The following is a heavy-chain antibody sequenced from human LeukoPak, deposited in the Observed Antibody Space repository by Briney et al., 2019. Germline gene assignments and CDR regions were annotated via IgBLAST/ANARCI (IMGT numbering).Heavy chain of an antibody. V-gene: IGHV3-21*01. CDR1: GFTFKSSS. CDR2: IGHFTGDI. D-gene: IGHD1-1*01. Sequence: GGSLRLCCVTSGFTFKSSSMSWVRQAPGKGLEWVAFIGHFTGDIFYADSVKGRFNISRDDAKDSVYLQMNSLRVDDTAVYFCARDPYTGSMFDYWGHGTLVTVSS. J-gene: IGHJ4*01. CDR3: ARDPYTGSMFDY.